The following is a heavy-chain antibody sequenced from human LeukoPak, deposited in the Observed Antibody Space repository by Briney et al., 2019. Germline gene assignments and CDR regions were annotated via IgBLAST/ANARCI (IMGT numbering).Heavy chain of an antibody. V-gene: IGHV7-4-1*02. CDR3: ARARYYDFWSGYFTNWFDP. Sequence: ASVKVSCKASGFTFTSSAMQWVRQAPGQGLEWMGWINTNTGNPTYAQGFTGRFVFSLDTSVSTAYLQISSLKAEDTAVYYCARARYYDFWSGYFTNWFDPWGQGTLVTVSS. CDR1: GFTFTSSA. CDR2: INTNTGNP. D-gene: IGHD3-3*01. J-gene: IGHJ5*02.